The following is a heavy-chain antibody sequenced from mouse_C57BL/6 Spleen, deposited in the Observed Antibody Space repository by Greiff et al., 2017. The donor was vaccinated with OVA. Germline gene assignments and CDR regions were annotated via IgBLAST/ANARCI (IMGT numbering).Heavy chain of an antibody. Sequence: VQLMESGGDLVKPGGSLRLSCAAPGCTFGSYGMSWVRQTPDKRLEWVATISSGGSYTYYPDSVKGRFTISRDNAKNTLYLQMSSLKSDDTAMYYFDSLTPNTAVLASMDNRGKGIQGTVSA. D-gene: IGHD5-1-1*01. CDR3: DSLTPNTAVLASMDN. CDR2: ISSGGSYT. CDR1: GCTFGSYG. V-gene: IGHV5-6*01. J-gene: IGHJ3*01.